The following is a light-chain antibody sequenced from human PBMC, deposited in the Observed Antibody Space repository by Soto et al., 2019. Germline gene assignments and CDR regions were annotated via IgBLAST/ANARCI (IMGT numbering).Light chain of an antibody. CDR3: SSYTSSSTRV. CDR2: GNS. Sequence: QSVLTQPPSVSGAPGQRVTISCTGSSSNIGAGFDVHWYHQIAGTAPKLLIYGNSNRPSGVSNRFSGSKSGNTASLTISGLQAEDEADYYCSSYTSSSTRVFGTGTKVTVL. CDR1: SSNIGAGFD. J-gene: IGLJ1*01. V-gene: IGLV1-40*01.